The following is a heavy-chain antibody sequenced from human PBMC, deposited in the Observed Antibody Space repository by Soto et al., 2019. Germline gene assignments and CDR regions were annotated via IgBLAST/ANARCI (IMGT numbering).Heavy chain of an antibody. Sequence: XETLYLTCTVSGGSINSRSYYWGWIRQSPGKGLEWIGSIYYSGSTYYNPSLKSRVAMSVDTSRNQFSLKLRSVSAADTAVYYCARQRTPVVTQAYFDAWGQGSLVTVSS. CDR2: IYYSGST. V-gene: IGHV4-39*01. CDR1: GGSINSRSYY. J-gene: IGHJ4*02. D-gene: IGHD2-21*02. CDR3: ARQRTPVVTQAYFDA.